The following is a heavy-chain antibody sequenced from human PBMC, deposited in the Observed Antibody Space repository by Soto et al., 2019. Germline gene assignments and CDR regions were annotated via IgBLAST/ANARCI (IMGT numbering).Heavy chain of an antibody. CDR2: ISSSSSYI. V-gene: IGHV3-21*01. CDR3: ARVSYYYDSSGYYTESYYFDY. J-gene: IGHJ4*02. D-gene: IGHD3-22*01. CDR1: GFTFSSYS. Sequence: EVQLVESGGGLVKPGGSLRLSCAASGFTFSSYSMNWVRQAPGKGLEWVSSISSSSSYIYYADSVKGRFTISRDNAKNSLYLQMNSLRAEDTAVYYCARVSYYYDSSGYYTESYYFDYWGQGTLVTVSS.